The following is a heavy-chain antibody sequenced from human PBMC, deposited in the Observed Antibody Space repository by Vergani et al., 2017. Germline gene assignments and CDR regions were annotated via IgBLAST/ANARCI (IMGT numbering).Heavy chain of an antibody. D-gene: IGHD1-1*01. Sequence: QVQLVQSGAEVKKPGASVKVSCKASGYTFNSYGISWLRHGPGQGLEWMGGISAYNGNTTYAQKLQGRVTMTTDTSTSTAYMELRSLRSDDTAVYYCARDRDDLDALYIWGQGTMVTVSS. CDR2: ISAYNGNT. J-gene: IGHJ3*02. CDR1: GYTFNSYG. CDR3: ARDRDDLDALYI. V-gene: IGHV1-18*04.